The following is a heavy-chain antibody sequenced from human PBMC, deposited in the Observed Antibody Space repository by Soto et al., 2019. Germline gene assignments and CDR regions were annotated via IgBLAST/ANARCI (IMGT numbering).Heavy chain of an antibody. V-gene: IGHV3-21*01. J-gene: IGHJ6*03. Sequence: GGSLRLSCAASGFTFSSYSMNWVRQAPGKGLEWVSSISSSSSYIYYADSVKGRFTISRDNAKNSLYLQMNSLRAEDTAVYYCAISIYYDFWSGYLDYYYMDVWGKGTTVTVSS. CDR2: ISSSSSYI. D-gene: IGHD3-3*01. CDR1: GFTFSSYS. CDR3: AISIYYDFWSGYLDYYYMDV.